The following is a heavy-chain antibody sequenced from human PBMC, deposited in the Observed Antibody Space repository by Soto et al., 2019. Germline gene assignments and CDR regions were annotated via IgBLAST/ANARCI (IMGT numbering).Heavy chain of an antibody. CDR1: GFTFSSYA. V-gene: IGHV3-23*01. D-gene: IGHD1-26*01. CDR2: ISGSGGST. Sequence: EVQLLESGGGLVQPGGSLRLSCAASGFTFSSYAMSWVRQAPGKGLEWVSAISGSGGSTYYADSVKGRFTISRDNSKNTLYLQMNSLRAEDTAVYYCAKDPWSSGSYASPTPGEYFDYWGQGTLVTVSS. J-gene: IGHJ4*02. CDR3: AKDPWSSGSYASPTPGEYFDY.